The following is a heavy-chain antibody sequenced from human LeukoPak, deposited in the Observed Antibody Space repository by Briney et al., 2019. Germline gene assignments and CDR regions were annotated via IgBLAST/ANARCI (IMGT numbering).Heavy chain of an antibody. J-gene: IGHJ4*02. CDR2: IKEDGSEK. D-gene: IGHD3-22*01. V-gene: IGHV3-7*01. CDR3: ARDTYDSSGYYYQDY. CDR1: GVTFSSYW. Sequence: GGSLRLSCAASGVTFSSYWMSWVRQAPGKGLEWVANIKEDGSEKYYVDSVKGRFAISRDNAKNSLYLQMNSLRAEDTAVYYCARDTYDSSGYYYQDYWGQGTLVTVSS.